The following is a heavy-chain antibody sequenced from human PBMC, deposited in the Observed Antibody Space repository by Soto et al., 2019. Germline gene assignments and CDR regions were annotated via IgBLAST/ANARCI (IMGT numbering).Heavy chain of an antibody. CDR3: ARDKITGLFDY. CDR2: INHSXST. Sequence: XXTLSLTCAVYSGSFSGYSWTWIRQPPGTGMEWIGXINHSXSTNYKQSLKXXVTISVDTXKNQLSLKLTSVNDADKDVYYCARDKITGLFDYWGQGTLVTVSS. D-gene: IGHD3-10*01. CDR1: SGSFSGYS. V-gene: IGHV4-34*01. J-gene: IGHJ4*02.